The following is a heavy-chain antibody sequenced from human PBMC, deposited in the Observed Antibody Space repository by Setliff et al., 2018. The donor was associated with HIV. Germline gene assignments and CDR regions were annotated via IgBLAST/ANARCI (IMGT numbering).Heavy chain of an antibody. CDR2: ISYDGSNK. V-gene: IGHV3-30-3*01. D-gene: IGHD3-22*01. Sequence: RLSCAASGFTFSNYAMHWVRQAPGKGLEWVAVISYDGSNKYYADSVKGRFTISRDNSKNTLYLQMNSLRVEDTAVYYCARETMCDSRGYLSHYFDYWGQGTPVTVSS. J-gene: IGHJ4*02. CDR1: GFTFSNYA. CDR3: ARETMCDSRGYLSHYFDY.